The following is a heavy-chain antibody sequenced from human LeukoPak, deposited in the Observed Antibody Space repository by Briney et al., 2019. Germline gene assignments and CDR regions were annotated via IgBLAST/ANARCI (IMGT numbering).Heavy chain of an antibody. D-gene: IGHD6-13*01. Sequence: SETLSLTCTVSGYSISSGYYWSWIRQPPGKGLEWIGYIYYSGSTNYSPSLKSRVTISVDTSKNQFSLKLSSVTAADTAVYYCARDRPSSPFDYWGQGTLVTVSS. CDR1: GYSISSGYY. J-gene: IGHJ4*02. CDR3: ARDRPSSPFDY. CDR2: IYYSGST. V-gene: IGHV4-61*01.